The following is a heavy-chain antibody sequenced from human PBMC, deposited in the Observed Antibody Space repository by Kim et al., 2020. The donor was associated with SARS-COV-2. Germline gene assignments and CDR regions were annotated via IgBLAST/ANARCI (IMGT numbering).Heavy chain of an antibody. Sequence: SETLSLTCTVSGGSISSGGYYWSWIRQHPGKGLEWIGYIYYSGSTYYNPSLKSRVSISVDTSKNQFSLKLSSVTAADTAVYYCARGYFDWLQESNWFDPWGQGTLVTVSS. CDR1: GGSISSGGYY. CDR3: ARGYFDWLQESNWFDP. CDR2: IYYSGST. J-gene: IGHJ5*02. D-gene: IGHD3-9*01. V-gene: IGHV4-31*03.